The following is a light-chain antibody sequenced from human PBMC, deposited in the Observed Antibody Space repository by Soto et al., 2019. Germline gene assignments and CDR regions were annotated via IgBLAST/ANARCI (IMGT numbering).Light chain of an antibody. J-gene: IGKJ1*01. CDR2: GAS. CDR1: HSVSSN. V-gene: IGKV3-15*01. Sequence: EIVMTQSPATLSVSPGERATLSCRASHSVSSNLAWYQQKPGQAPRLLIYGASTRATCIPAGFSGSRSWKEFTLTIGSLQSGEFAVYDCQQYNDWPRTFGQGTEVDSK. CDR3: QQYNDWPRT.